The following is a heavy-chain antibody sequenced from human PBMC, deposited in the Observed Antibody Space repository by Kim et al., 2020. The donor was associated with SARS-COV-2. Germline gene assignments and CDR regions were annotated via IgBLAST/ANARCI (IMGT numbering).Heavy chain of an antibody. Sequence: KLQGRVTMTTDTSTSTAYMELRSLRSDDTAVYYCARRHGVLEWLFEFDPWGQGTLVTVSS. V-gene: IGHV1-18*01. CDR3: ARRHGVLEWLFEFDP. D-gene: IGHD3-3*01. J-gene: IGHJ5*02.